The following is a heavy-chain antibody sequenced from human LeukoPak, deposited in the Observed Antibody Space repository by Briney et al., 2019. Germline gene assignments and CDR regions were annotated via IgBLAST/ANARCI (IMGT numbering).Heavy chain of an antibody. J-gene: IGHJ4*02. Sequence: LSGGSLRLSCAASGFTFSSYGMHWVRQAPGKGLEWVAFIRYDGSNKYYADSVKGRFAISRDNSKNTLYLQMNSLRAEDTAVYYCARVADYYDSSGPSYDYWGQGTLVTVSS. V-gene: IGHV3-30*02. D-gene: IGHD3-22*01. CDR3: ARVADYYDSSGPSYDY. CDR1: GFTFSSYG. CDR2: IRYDGSNK.